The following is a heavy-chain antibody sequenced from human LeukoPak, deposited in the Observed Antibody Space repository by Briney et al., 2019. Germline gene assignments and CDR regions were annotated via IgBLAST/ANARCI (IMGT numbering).Heavy chain of an antibody. CDR2: MNQDGSEK. J-gene: IGHJ4*02. D-gene: IGHD3-16*01. V-gene: IGHV3-7*01. Sequence: SGGSLRLSCAASGFTFSRYWMSWVRQAPGKGLEWVGNMNQDGSEKYYVASVKGRFTISRDNAKSSLYLQMNSLRAEDTAVYYCARDTYAFFDYWGQGSLVTVPS. CDR1: GFTFSRYW. CDR3: ARDTYAFFDY.